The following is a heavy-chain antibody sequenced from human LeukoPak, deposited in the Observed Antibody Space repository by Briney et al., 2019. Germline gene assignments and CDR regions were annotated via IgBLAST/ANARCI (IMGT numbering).Heavy chain of an antibody. D-gene: IGHD5-12*01. CDR2: IYYSGST. CDR3: ARVSGYDWESFYDY. J-gene: IGHJ4*02. CDR1: GGSISSYY. Sequence: SETLSLTCTVSGGSISSYYWSWIRQPPGKGLEWIGYIYYSGSTNYNPSLKSRVTISVDTSKDQFSLKLSSVTAADTAVYYCARVSGYDWESFYDYWGQGTLVTVSS. V-gene: IGHV4-59*01.